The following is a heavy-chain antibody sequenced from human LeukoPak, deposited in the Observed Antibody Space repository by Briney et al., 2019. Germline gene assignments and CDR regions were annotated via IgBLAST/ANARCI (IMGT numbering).Heavy chain of an antibody. Sequence: NASETLSLTCIVSGVSIRSFYWSWIRQPPGKGLEWLGYFYQSGGTNYNPSLKSRVTMSVDTSKNQVSLKMTSVTAADTAVCYCAKSFSSSWYGGRLFDSWGQGTLVIVSS. CDR3: AKSFSSSWYGGRLFDS. CDR1: GVSIRSFY. V-gene: IGHV4-59*01. D-gene: IGHD6-13*01. J-gene: IGHJ4*02. CDR2: FYQSGGT.